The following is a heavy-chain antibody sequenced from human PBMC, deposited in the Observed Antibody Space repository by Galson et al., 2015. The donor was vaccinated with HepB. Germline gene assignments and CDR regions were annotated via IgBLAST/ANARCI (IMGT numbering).Heavy chain of an antibody. CDR1: GYTFTSYG. Sequence: SVKVSCKASGYTFTSYGISWVRQAPGQGLEWMGWISAYNGNTNYAQKLQGRVTMTTDTSTSTAYMELRSLRSDDTAVYYCARLLDAHTAVAGIGYWGQGTLVTVSS. V-gene: IGHV1-18*01. CDR2: ISAYNGNT. CDR3: ARLLDAHTAVAGIGY. D-gene: IGHD6-19*01. J-gene: IGHJ4*02.